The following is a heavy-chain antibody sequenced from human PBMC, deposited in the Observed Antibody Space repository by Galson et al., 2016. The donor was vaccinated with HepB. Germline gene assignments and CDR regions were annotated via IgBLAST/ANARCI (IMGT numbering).Heavy chain of an antibody. CDR1: GFTFSDYY. Sequence: SLRLSCAASGFTFSDYYMSWIRLPPGKGLEWVSYINTDSSNINYADSVKGRFTISRDIAKNSLYLQMNSLRADDTAVYYCARGLSGAYYIFDYWGQGTLVTVSS. CDR3: ARGLSGAYYIFDY. D-gene: IGHD1-26*01. CDR2: INTDSSNI. V-gene: IGHV3-11*06. J-gene: IGHJ4*02.